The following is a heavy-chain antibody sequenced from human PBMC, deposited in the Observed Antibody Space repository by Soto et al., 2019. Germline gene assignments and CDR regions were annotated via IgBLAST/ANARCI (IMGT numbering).Heavy chain of an antibody. CDR1: GFTFDDYG. V-gene: IGHV3-20*01. Sequence: EVQLVESGGGVVRPGGSLRLSCAASGFTFDDYGMSWVRQAPGKGLEWVSGINWNGGSTGYADSVKGRFTISRDNAKDSLYLQMNSLRAEDTALYHCARDLGWQQWLVPYGDYWGQGTLVTVSS. CDR2: INWNGGST. J-gene: IGHJ4*02. D-gene: IGHD6-19*01. CDR3: ARDLGWQQWLVPYGDY.